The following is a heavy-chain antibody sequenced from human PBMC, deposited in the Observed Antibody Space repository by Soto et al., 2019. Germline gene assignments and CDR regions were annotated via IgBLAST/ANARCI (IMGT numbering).Heavy chain of an antibody. CDR3: ARGIRGTWYSYYYYGTDV. J-gene: IGHJ6*02. D-gene: IGHD1-20*01. Sequence: SETLSLTCTVSGGSISSYYWSWIRQPPGKGLEWIGYIYYSGSTNYNPSLKSRVTISVDTSKNQFSLKLSSVTAADTAVYYCARGIRGTWYSYYYYGTDVWGQGTTVTVSS. CDR2: IYYSGST. V-gene: IGHV4-59*01. CDR1: GGSISSYY.